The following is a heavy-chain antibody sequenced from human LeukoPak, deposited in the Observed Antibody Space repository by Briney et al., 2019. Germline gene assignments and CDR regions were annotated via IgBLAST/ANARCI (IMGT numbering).Heavy chain of an antibody. CDR1: GYTFTSYG. Sequence: ASVKVSCKASGYTFTSYGISWVRQAPGQGLEWMGWISAYNGNTNYAQTLQGRVTVTTDTSTSTAYMELRSLTSDDTAVYYCAETSHLGMDVWGQGTTVTVSS. V-gene: IGHV1-18*01. CDR3: AETSHLGMDV. CDR2: ISAYNGNT. J-gene: IGHJ6*02.